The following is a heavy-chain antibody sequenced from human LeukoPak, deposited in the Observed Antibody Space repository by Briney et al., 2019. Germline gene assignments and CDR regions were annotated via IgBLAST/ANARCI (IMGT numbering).Heavy chain of an antibody. CDR2: ISSSNGDI. CDR1: GFTFDDYA. V-gene: IGHV3-21*01. Sequence: GGSQRLSCAASGFTFDDYAMHWVRQAPGKGLGWVSWISSSNGDIYYADSVRGRFTISRDDAKKSLYLQMNSLRAEDTAVYYCVRDADGGNSWFDSWGQGTLVTVSS. J-gene: IGHJ5*01. CDR3: VRDADGGNSWFDS. D-gene: IGHD4-23*01.